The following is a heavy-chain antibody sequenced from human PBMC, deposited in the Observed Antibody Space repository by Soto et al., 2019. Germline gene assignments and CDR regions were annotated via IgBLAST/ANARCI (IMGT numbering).Heavy chain of an antibody. J-gene: IGHJ4*02. Sequence: KGLEYVSAISSNGGSTYYANSVKGRFTISRDNSKNTLYLQMGSLRAEDMAVYYFARLPADNDFWSGESAYWGQGTLVTGSS. V-gene: IGHV3-64*01. CDR3: ARLPADNDFWSGESAY. CDR2: ISSNGGST. D-gene: IGHD3-3*01.